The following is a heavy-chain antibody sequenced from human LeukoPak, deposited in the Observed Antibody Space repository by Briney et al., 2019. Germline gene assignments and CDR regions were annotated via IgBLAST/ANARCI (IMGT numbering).Heavy chain of an antibody. D-gene: IGHD2-2*01. V-gene: IGHV4-34*01. Sequence: PSETLSLTCAVYGGSFSGYYWSWIRQPPGKGLEWIGEINHSGSNNYNPSLKSRVTISVDTSKNQFSLKLSSVTAADTAVYYCARVPIVAAADYWGQGTLVTVSS. CDR2: INHSGSN. J-gene: IGHJ4*02. CDR3: ARVPIVAAADY. CDR1: GGSFSGYY.